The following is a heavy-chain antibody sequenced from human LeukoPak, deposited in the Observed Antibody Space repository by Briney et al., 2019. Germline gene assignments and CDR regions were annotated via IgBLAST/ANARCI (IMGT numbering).Heavy chain of an antibody. V-gene: IGHV3-48*03. CDR3: ARDGGTRLKYSFGYGDS. CDR2: ISSSGDTI. J-gene: IGHJ4*02. D-gene: IGHD3-22*01. Sequence: GGSLRLSCAASGFTFSSYEMNWVRQAPGKGLEWVSYISSSGDTIYYADSVKGRFTISRDNAKNSLYLQMNSLRAEDTAVYYCARDGGTRLKYSFGYGDSWGQGALVTVSS. CDR1: GFTFSSYE.